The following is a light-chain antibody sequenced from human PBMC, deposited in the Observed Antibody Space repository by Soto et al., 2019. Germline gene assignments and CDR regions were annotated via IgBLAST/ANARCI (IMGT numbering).Light chain of an antibody. V-gene: IGKV1-5*01. J-gene: IGKJ4*01. CDR1: QSLSSW. CDR2: DAS. Sequence: DIQMTQSPSTLSASVGDRVTITCRASQSLSSWLAWYQQKLGRAPRLLIYDASSLEIGVPSRFRGSGYGTEFTLTISSLQPDDFATYYCQEYNTYSSLTFGGGTKVEIK. CDR3: QEYNTYSSLT.